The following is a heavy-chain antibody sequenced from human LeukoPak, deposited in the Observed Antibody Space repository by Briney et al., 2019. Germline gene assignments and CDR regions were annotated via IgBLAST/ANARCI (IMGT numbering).Heavy chain of an antibody. V-gene: IGHV3-11*06. CDR2: ISTTSGFT. CDR3: AREISRSLRAY. CDR1: GLILKFYY. J-gene: IGHJ4*02. Sequence: GGPLRLSCAASGLILKFYYGSCLRHAPGKRLEWISYISTTSGFTKYADSVKGRFIISRDDAKNTLYLQMNSLGVDDTAVYYCAREISRSLRAYWGQGTLVSVSS. D-gene: IGHD4-17*01.